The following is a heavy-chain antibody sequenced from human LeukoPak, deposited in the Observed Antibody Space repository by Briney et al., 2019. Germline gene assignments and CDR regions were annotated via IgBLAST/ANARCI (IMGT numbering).Heavy chain of an antibody. Sequence: GGSLRLSCAASGFTFSSYGMHWVRQAPGKGLEWVAVISYDGSNKYYADSVKGRFTISRDNSKNTLYLQMKSLKAEDTAFYYCARPLLYYYGSETYFWFDLWGQGTLVTVSS. CDR3: ARPLLYYYGSETYFWFDL. CDR2: ISYDGSNK. CDR1: GFTFSSYG. J-gene: IGHJ5*02. V-gene: IGHV3-30*03. D-gene: IGHD3-10*01.